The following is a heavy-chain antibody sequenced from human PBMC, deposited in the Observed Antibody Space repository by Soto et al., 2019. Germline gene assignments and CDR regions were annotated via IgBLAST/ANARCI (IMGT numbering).Heavy chain of an antibody. CDR3: ARISRYNYDFDN. D-gene: IGHD1-1*01. CDR1: GSSLRDPKVG. CDR2: SFSNDEK. V-gene: IGHV2-26*01. J-gene: IGHJ4*02. Sequence: QVTLRESGPVMVKPTETLTLTCTVSGSSLRDPKVGVTWVRQPPGKALEWLAHSFSNDEKSYCPSLRSRVTISKDSSGTQVVLSMTNMDPADTATYFCARISRYNYDFDNWGQGTLVTVSS.